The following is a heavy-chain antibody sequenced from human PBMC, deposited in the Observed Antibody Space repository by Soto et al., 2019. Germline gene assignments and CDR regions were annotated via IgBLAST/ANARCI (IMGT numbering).Heavy chain of an antibody. V-gene: IGHV4-39*01. CDR3: ARLIRITMVRGVIIASASGNWFDP. Sequence: QLQLQESGPGLVKPSETLSLTCTVSGGSISSSSYYWGWIRQPPGKGLEWIGSIYYSGSTYYNPSLKSRVTIPVDTSKNQFSLKLSSVTAADTAVYYCARLIRITMVRGVIIASASGNWFDPWGQGTLVTVSS. CDR2: IYYSGST. J-gene: IGHJ5*02. CDR1: GGSISSSSYY. D-gene: IGHD3-10*01.